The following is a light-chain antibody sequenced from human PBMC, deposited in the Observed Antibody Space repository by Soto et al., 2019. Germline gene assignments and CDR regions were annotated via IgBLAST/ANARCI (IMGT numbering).Light chain of an antibody. CDR1: QSVSSN. CDR2: GAS. V-gene: IGKV3-15*01. Sequence: EIVMTQSPATLSVSPGDRATLSCRASQSVSSNLAWYQQKPGQAPRLLIYGASSRATGIPARFSGSGSGTELTLTISSLQSEDFAVYYCQQYNKWPPYTFGQGTKLEIK. J-gene: IGKJ2*01. CDR3: QQYNKWPPYT.